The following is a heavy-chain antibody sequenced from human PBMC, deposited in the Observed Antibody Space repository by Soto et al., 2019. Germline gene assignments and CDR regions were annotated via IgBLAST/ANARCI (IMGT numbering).Heavy chain of an antibody. CDR1: GGSISSYY. V-gene: IGHV4-59*08. CDR3: ARHAPYCSSTSHCAYGMDV. CDR2: IYYSGST. Sequence: QVQLQESGPGLVRPSETLSLTCTVSGGSISSYYWSWIRQPPGKGLEWIGYIYYSGSTPYNPSLKSRVTISVATSKNRFSLKLSSVTAADTAVYYCARHAPYCSSTSHCAYGMDVWGQGTTVTVSS. J-gene: IGHJ6*02. D-gene: IGHD2-2*01.